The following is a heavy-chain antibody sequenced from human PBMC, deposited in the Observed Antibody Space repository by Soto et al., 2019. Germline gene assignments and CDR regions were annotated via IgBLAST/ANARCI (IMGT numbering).Heavy chain of an antibody. CDR2: INPGDSDT. V-gene: IGHV5-51*01. CDR3: ARPDNNRWYAT. J-gene: IGHJ5*01. Sequence: GSLKMSCRGSGYSCSGYWIAWVREMPGNGLEWMAIINPGDSDTRYSPSFQGQVTISADKSISTAYLQWSSLKASDTAMYYGARPDNNRWYATWGNGTLVTVSA. D-gene: IGHD1-20*01. CDR1: GYSCSGYW.